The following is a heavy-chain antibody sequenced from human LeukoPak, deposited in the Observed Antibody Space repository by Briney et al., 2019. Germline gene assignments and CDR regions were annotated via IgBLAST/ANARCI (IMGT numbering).Heavy chain of an antibody. CDR3: ARGQQWLVRGYFDY. V-gene: IGHV4-34*01. CDR2: INHSGST. CDR1: GGSFSGYY. Sequence: SETLSLTCAVYGGSFSGYYWSWNCQPPGTGLEWIGEINHSGSTNYNPSLTSRVTISVDTSKNQFSLKLSSVTAADTAVYYCARGQQWLVRGYFDYGGQGTLVTVSS. J-gene: IGHJ4*02. D-gene: IGHD6-19*01.